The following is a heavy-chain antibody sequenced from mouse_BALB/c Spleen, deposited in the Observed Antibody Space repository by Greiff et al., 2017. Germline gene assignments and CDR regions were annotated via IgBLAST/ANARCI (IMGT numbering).Heavy chain of an antibody. CDR2: ILPGSGST. V-gene: IGHV1-9*01. CDR3: ARSGNYVAD. Sequence: VHLVESGAELMKPGASVKISCKATGYTFSSYWIEWVKQRPGHGLEWIGEILPGSGSTNYNEKFKGKATFTADTSSNTAYMQLSSLTSEDSAVYYCARSGNYVADWGEGTLVTVSA. J-gene: IGHJ3*01. CDR1: GYTFSSYW. D-gene: IGHD2-1*01.